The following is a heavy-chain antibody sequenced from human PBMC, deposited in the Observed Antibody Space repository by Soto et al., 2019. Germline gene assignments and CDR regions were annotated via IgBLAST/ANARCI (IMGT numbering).Heavy chain of an antibody. Sequence: GGSLRLSCVVSGFSFSSSWMHWVRQAPGKGLVWVSRINSDGSSTNYADSVKGRFTTSRDNAKNRLYLQMNSLRVDDTALYYCVTGWSCYWGQGTLVAVSS. CDR1: GFSFSSSW. CDR2: INSDGSST. D-gene: IGHD2-15*01. V-gene: IGHV3-74*01. J-gene: IGHJ4*02. CDR3: VTGWSCY.